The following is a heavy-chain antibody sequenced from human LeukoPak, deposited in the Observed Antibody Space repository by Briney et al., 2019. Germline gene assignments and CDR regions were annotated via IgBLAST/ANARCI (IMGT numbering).Heavy chain of an antibody. CDR3: ARELYGRFEY. CDR2: INPYNGNT. Sequence: ASVKVSCKASGYTFTTYGISWVRQAPRQGLKWMGWINPYNGNTDYGQKFQGRFTMTTDTSTSTAYMELRSLRSDDTAVYYCARELYGRFEYWGQGTLVTVSS. J-gene: IGHJ4*02. CDR1: GYTFTTYG. D-gene: IGHD3-3*01. V-gene: IGHV1-18*01.